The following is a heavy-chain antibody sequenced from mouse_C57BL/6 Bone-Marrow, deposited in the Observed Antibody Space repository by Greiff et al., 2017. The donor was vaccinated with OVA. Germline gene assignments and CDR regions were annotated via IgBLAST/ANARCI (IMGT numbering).Heavy chain of an antibody. CDR2: INPSSGYT. J-gene: IGHJ4*01. Sequence: QVQLKQSGAELAKPGASVKLSCKASGYTFTSYWMHWVKQRPGQGLEWIGYINPSSGYTKYNQKFKDKATLTADKSSITAYMQLSILTYEDSAVYYCANLSLGYAMDYWGQGTSVTVSS. V-gene: IGHV1-7*01. D-gene: IGHD6-2*01. CDR3: ANLSLGYAMDY. CDR1: GYTFTSYW.